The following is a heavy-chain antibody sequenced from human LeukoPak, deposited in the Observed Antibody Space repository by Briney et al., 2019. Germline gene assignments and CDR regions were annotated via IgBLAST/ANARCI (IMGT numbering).Heavy chain of an antibody. V-gene: IGHV1-8*01. J-gene: IGHJ4*02. CDR1: GYTFPNYE. Sequence: ASVKVSCKASGYTFPNYEINWVRQATGQGLEWMGWMNPNSGDTALAQKFQGRITMTRSTSINTAYMELSSLRPEDTAVYFCARGLGSYDSSELTWPMISFWGQGTLVTVSS. D-gene: IGHD3-22*01. CDR3: ARGLGSYDSSELTWPMISF. CDR2: MNPNSGDT.